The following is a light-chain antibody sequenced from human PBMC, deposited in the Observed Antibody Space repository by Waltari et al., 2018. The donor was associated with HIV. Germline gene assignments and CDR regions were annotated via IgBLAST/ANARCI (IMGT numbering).Light chain of an antibody. J-gene: IGLJ2*01. V-gene: IGLV1-40*01. CDR1: SSTIGADYF. CDR3: QSYDSSLSGPVV. Sequence: QSVLTQPPSVSGAPGQRVTISCPGSSSTIGADYFVHWYQQLPGAAPKLLIYGDSHRPSGVPDRFSGSKSGTSASLAITGLQAEDEADYYCQSYDSSLSGPVVFGGGTKLTVL. CDR2: GDS.